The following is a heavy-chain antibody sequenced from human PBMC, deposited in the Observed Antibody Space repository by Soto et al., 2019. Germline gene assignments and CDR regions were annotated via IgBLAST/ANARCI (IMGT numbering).Heavy chain of an antibody. CDR3: ARRKGGRSNYYFHY. J-gene: IGHJ4*02. D-gene: IGHD1-26*01. V-gene: IGHV1-2*02. Sequence: GASVKVSCKASGYTFTGYYLHWVRQAPGQGLEWMGWVNPNNGVTNFAQKFQGRVTMTRDTSISTAYMELSSLRSDDTAVYYCARRKGGRSNYYFHYWGLGTLVTVFS. CDR2: VNPNNGVT. CDR1: GYTFTGYY.